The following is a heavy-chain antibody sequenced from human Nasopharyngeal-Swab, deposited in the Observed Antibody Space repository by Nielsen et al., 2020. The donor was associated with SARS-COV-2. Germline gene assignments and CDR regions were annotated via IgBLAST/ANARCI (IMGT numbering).Heavy chain of an antibody. D-gene: IGHD3-3*01. Sequence: ASVKVSCKASGYTFTSYYMHWVRQAPGQGLEWMGWINPNSGGTNYAQKFQGRVTMTRDTSISTAYMELSRLRSDDTAVYYCARLHPYDFWSGGGGPVDYYYYYGMDVWGQGTTVTVSS. CDR2: INPNSGGT. CDR3: ARLHPYDFWSGGGGPVDYYYYYGMDV. CDR1: GYTFTSYY. V-gene: IGHV1-2*02. J-gene: IGHJ6*02.